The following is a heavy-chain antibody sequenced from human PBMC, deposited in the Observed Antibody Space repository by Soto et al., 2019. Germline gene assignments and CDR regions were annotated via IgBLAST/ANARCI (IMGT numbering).Heavy chain of an antibody. CDR1: GGSVSGGVYY. V-gene: IGHV4-31*03. CDR2: IYYSGST. CDR3: ASSSVAGAGYFQH. Sequence: QVQLQESGPGLVKPSQTLSLTCTVSGGSVSGGVYYWNWIRQHPEKGLEWIGYIYYSGSTYYNPSLRSRVSIAADTSKNQFSMKLSSVTVADTDVYYCASSSVAGAGYFQHWGQGTQVIVSS. D-gene: IGHD6-19*01. J-gene: IGHJ1*01.